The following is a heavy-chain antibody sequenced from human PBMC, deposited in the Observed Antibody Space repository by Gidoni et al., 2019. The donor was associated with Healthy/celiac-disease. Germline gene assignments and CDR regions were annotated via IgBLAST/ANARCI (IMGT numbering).Heavy chain of an antibody. CDR1: GFTFSSYR. Sequence: EVQLVAYGGGLVKPGGSLRLSCAASGFTFSSYRMHWVRQAPGKGLEWVSSISSSSSYIYYADSVKGRFTISRDNAKNSLYLQMNSLRAEDTAVYYCARDEDGGYGDYAWMGIFDYWGQGTLVTVSS. J-gene: IGHJ4*02. CDR3: ARDEDGGYGDYAWMGIFDY. D-gene: IGHD4-17*01. V-gene: IGHV3-21*01. CDR2: ISSSSSYI.